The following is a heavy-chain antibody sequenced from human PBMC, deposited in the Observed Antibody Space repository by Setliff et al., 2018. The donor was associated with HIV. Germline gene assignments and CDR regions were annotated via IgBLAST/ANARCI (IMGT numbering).Heavy chain of an antibody. CDR1: GFTFRDYW. J-gene: IGHJ5*01. V-gene: IGHV3-7*02. CDR3: ARGGANPSWFDS. Sequence: GGSLRLSCATSGFTFRDYWMTWVRQAPGGGLQWVASISPDGSEKSLVDSVKGRFTISRDNAKNSLYLQMNSLTAEDTAVYYCARGGANPSWFDSWGQGTLVTVSS. D-gene: IGHD3-16*01. CDR2: ISPDGSEK.